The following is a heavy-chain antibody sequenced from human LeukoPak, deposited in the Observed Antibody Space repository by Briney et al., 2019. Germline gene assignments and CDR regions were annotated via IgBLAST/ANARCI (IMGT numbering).Heavy chain of an antibody. Sequence: SETLSLTCTVSGGSISSSSYYWGWIRQPPGKGLEWIGSIYYSGSTYYNPSLKSRVTISVDTSKNQFSLKLSSVTAADTAVYYCARGVVVTKTGGAFDIWGQGTMVTVFS. CDR2: IYYSGST. CDR1: GGSISSSSYY. J-gene: IGHJ3*02. V-gene: IGHV4-39*01. CDR3: ARGVVVTKTGGAFDI. D-gene: IGHD2-21*01.